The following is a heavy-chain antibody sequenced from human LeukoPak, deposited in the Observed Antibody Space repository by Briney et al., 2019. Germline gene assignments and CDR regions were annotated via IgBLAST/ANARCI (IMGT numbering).Heavy chain of an antibody. CDR1: GFTFSTYG. V-gene: IGHV3-23*01. J-gene: IGHJ5*02. CDR2: ISGSGGFT. D-gene: IGHD3-16*01. Sequence: PGGSLRLSCPASGFTFSTYGMSWVRQAPGKGLEWVSAISGSGGFTYYADSVKGRFTISRDNSKNTLYLQMNSLRAEDTAVYYCAGGAGRYWFDPWGQGTLVTVSS. CDR3: AGGAGRYWFDP.